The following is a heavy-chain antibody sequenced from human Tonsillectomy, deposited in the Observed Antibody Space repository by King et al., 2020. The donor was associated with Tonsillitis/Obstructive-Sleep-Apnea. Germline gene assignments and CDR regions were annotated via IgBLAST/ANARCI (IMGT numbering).Heavy chain of an antibody. D-gene: IGHD3-9*01. CDR2: INPNSGGT. J-gene: IGHJ4*02. V-gene: IGHV1-2*04. Sequence: VQLVQSGAEVKKPGASVKVSCKASGYTFTGYYMHWVRQAPGQGLEWMGWINPNSGGTNYAQKFQGWVTMTRDTSISTTYLELSRLRSYDTAVYYCARDQGYDILTGSPRYFDYWGQGTLVTVSS. CDR3: ARDQGYDILTGSPRYFDY. CDR1: GYTFTGYY.